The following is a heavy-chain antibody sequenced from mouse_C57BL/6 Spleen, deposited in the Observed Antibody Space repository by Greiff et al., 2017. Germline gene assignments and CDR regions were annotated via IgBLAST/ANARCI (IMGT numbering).Heavy chain of an antibody. CDR3: TRESGPWFAY. Sequence: QVQLKQSGAELVRPGASVTLSCKASGYTFTDYEMHWVKQTPVHGLEWIGAIDPETGGTAYNQKFKGKAILTADKSSSTAYMELRSLTSEDSAVYYCTRESGPWFAYWGQGTLVTVSA. CDR1: GYTFTDYE. V-gene: IGHV1-15*01. J-gene: IGHJ3*01. CDR2: IDPETGGT. D-gene: IGHD4-1*01.